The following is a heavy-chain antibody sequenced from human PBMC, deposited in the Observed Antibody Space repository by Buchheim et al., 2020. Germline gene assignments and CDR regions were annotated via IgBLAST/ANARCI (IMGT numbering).Heavy chain of an antibody. CDR3: AKGSRGGDMNWFDS. D-gene: IGHD2-21*02. Sequence: EVQLVESGGGLVKPGGSLRLSCAASGFTFSNAWMSWVRQAPGKGLEWVGRIKSKTDGGTTDYAAPVKGRFTISRDDSKNTLYLQMTNLRADDTAVYYCAKGSRGGDMNWFDSWGQGTL. CDR1: GFTFSNAW. J-gene: IGHJ5*01. V-gene: IGHV3-15*01. CDR2: IKSKTDGGTT.